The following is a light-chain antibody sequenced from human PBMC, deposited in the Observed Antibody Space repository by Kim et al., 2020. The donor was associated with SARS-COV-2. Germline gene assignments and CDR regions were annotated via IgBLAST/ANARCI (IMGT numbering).Light chain of an antibody. J-gene: IGLJ2*01. CDR1: KLGEKY. Sequence: SYELTQPPSVSVSPGQTASIPRSGNKLGEKYASWYQQKPGQSPVLVMYHDYKRPSGIPERFSGSNSGTTATLTISGTQALDAADYYCQAWDSSSYVVFGGGTKLAVL. V-gene: IGLV3-1*01. CDR2: HDY. CDR3: QAWDSSSYVV.